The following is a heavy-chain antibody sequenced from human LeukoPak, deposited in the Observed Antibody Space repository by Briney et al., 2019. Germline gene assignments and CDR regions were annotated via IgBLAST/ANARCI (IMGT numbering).Heavy chain of an antibody. CDR2: MNPNSGNT. CDR3: ARQRSIAVAGTSYYGMDV. D-gene: IGHD6-19*01. V-gene: IGHV1-8*01. J-gene: IGHJ6*02. CDR1: GYTFTSYD. Sequence: ASVKVSCKASGYTFTSYDINWVRQATGQGLEWMGWMNPNSGNTGYAQKFQGRVTMTRNTSISTAYMELSSLRSEDTAVYYCARQRSIAVAGTSYYGMDVWGQGTTVTVSS.